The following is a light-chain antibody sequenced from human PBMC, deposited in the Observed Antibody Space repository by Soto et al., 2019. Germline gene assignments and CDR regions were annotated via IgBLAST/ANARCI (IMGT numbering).Light chain of an antibody. V-gene: IGLV2-8*01. J-gene: IGLJ3*02. Sequence: QSVLAQPPSASGSPGQSVTISCTGTGSDLGAYNFVSWYQQHPGKAPKLMIFGVTKRPSGVPDRFSGSKSGNTASLTISGHQDDDEAVYYCYSYAGRNIWVFGGGTKLTVL. CDR2: GVT. CDR1: GSDLGAYNF. CDR3: YSYAGRNIWV.